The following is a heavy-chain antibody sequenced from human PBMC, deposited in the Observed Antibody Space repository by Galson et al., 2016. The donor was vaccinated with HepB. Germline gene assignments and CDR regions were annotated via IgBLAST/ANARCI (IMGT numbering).Heavy chain of an antibody. D-gene: IGHD2-15*01. CDR3: AGSLGYCSGGSCYSSNF. J-gene: IGHJ4*02. CDR2: ISPYNGNT. CDR1: GYTFPSYG. Sequence: SVKVSCKASGYTFPSYGVSWVRQAPGQGLEWMGWISPYNGNTNYAQKFQGRVTMTTDTFTNTAYMELRSLRSDDAAVYYCAGSLGYCSGGSCYSSNFWGQGTLVTVSS. V-gene: IGHV1-18*01.